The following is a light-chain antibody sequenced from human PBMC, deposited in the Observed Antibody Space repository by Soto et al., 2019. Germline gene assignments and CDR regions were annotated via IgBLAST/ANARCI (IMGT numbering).Light chain of an antibody. CDR3: QQYNSYSRGT. V-gene: IGKV1-5*03. J-gene: IGKJ1*01. Sequence: DIQMTQSPSTLSASVGDRVTIACRASQNIKNWLAWYQQKPGQVPKLLVYTASSLESGVPSRFSGSGSGKEFPLTISSLQPDDFATYYCQQYNSYSRGTFGQGTKVEIK. CDR1: QNIKNW. CDR2: TAS.